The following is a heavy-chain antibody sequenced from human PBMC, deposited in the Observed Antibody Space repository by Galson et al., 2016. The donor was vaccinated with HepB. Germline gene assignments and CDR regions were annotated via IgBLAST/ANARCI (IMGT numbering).Heavy chain of an antibody. CDR1: GFRFSDCG. J-gene: IGHJ4*02. CDR3: ARAPETGYDFWSGYADF. CDR2: VWFDGSKK. D-gene: IGHD3-3*01. V-gene: IGHV3-33*01. Sequence: SLRLSCAASGFRFSDCGMHWVRQAPGRGLEWVALVWFDGSKKFYADSVKGRFTISRDNAKNTLFLQMNSLSVEDSAVYYCARAPETGYDFWSGYADFWGQGNLVTVSS.